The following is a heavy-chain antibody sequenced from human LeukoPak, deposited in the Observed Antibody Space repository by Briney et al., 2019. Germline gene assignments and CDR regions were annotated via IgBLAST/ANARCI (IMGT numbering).Heavy chain of an antibody. V-gene: IGHV4-31*03. CDR1: GGSISSGGYY. Sequence: PSETLSLTCTVSGGSISSGGYYWSWIRPHPGMGLDWIGYIYYSGSTYYNPSLKSRVTISVDTSKNQFSLKLSSVTAADTAVYYCAREKIAVAGTGRHNWFDPWGQGTLVTVS. D-gene: IGHD6-19*01. CDR2: IYYSGST. CDR3: AREKIAVAGTGRHNWFDP. J-gene: IGHJ5*02.